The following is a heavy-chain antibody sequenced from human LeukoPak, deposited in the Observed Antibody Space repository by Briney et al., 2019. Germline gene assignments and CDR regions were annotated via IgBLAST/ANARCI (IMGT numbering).Heavy chain of an antibody. D-gene: IGHD5-18*01. CDR1: GGSISSYY. J-gene: IGHJ4*02. V-gene: IGHV4-59*01. CDR2: IYYSGST. Sequence: SETLSLTCTVSGGSISSYYWSWIRQPPGKGLEWIGYIYYSGSTNYNPSLKSRVTISVDTSKNQFSLKLSSVTAADTAVYYCARVGEDQYSYGLFDYWGQGTLVTVSS. CDR3: ARVGEDQYSYGLFDY.